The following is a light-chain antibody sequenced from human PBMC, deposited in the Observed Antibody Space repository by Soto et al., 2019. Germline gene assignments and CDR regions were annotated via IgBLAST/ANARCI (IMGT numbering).Light chain of an antibody. Sequence: IHITQSASSLSASVLYRVTITCQASQGINSYLAWYQQKPGKAPKFLIFDAFNLETGVPSRFSGSGSGTDFTFTISSLQPEDVATYYCQQYDKIPRTFGGGTKVDIK. CDR3: QQYDKIPRT. CDR1: QGINSY. J-gene: IGKJ4*01. CDR2: DAF. V-gene: IGKV1-33*01.